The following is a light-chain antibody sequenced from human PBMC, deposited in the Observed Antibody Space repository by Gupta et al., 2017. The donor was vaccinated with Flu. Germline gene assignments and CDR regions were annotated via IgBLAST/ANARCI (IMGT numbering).Light chain of an antibody. V-gene: IGKV1-33*01. CDR2: AAS. CDR1: QDINKY. CDR3: QQFDNLYS. Sequence: DIQMTQSPSSLVASVGDRVTITCQASQDINKYLNWYQQKPGKAPKLLIYAASNLEIGVPSRFSGSGSGTDFTFTISSLQPEDIATYYCQQFDNLYSFGQGTKLEIK. J-gene: IGKJ2*03.